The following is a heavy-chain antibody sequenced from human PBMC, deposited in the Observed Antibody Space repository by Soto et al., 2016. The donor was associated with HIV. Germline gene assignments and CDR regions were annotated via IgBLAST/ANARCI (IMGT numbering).Heavy chain of an antibody. CDR2: IRSKANSYAT. CDR3: TRVRSTHIYYYGMDV. V-gene: IGHV3-73*01. Sequence: EVQLVESGGGLVQPGGSLKLSCAASGFTFSGSAMHWVRQASGKGLEWVGRIRSKANSYATAYAASVKGRFTISRDDSKNTAYLQMNSLKTEDTAVYYCTRVRSTHIYYYGMDVWGQGTTVTVSS. J-gene: IGHJ6*02. CDR1: GFTFSGSA.